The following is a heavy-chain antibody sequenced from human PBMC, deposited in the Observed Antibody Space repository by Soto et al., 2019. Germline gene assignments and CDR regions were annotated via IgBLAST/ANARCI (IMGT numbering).Heavy chain of an antibody. CDR1: GITFNRSA. D-gene: IGHD2-15*01. CDR3: AAVQESPYSMGI. J-gene: IGHJ6*02. Sequence: QMQLVQSGPEVKKPGTSVKVSCKASGITFNRSAIQWVRQARGQRLEWVGWIVVGSNSRDYAQKFQERVTITSDMSTSTVYMELSSLSSEDTAVYYCAAVQESPYSMGIWGQGTTVTVSS. CDR2: IVVGSNSR. V-gene: IGHV1-58*02.